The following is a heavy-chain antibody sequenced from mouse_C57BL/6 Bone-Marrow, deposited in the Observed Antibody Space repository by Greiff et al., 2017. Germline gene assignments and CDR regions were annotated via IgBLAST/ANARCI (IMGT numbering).Heavy chain of an antibody. J-gene: IGHJ2*01. Sequence: EVKLEESGPGLVKPSQSLSLTCSVTGYSITSGYYWNWIRQFPGNKLEWMGYISYDGSNNYNPYLKNRISITRDTSKNQFFLKLNSVTTEDTATYYCARGGCLYWGQGTTLTVSS. V-gene: IGHV3-6*01. CDR3: ARGGCLY. CDR1: GYSITSGYY. CDR2: ISYDGSN.